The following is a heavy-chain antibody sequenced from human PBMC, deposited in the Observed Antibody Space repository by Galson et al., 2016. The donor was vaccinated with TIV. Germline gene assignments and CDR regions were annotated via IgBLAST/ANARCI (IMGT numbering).Heavy chain of an antibody. Sequence: SLRLSCAASGLSVSINYMTWVRQAPGKGLEWVSLISDGGKTSYPGSVKGRFTISRDNSKNILYLQMNSLRVDDTAVYYCASDRILDATYYYYYYGLDVWGQGTAVTVS. J-gene: IGHJ6*02. CDR2: ISDGGKT. CDR1: GLSVSINY. D-gene: IGHD2-21*01. CDR3: ASDRILDATYYYYYYGLDV. V-gene: IGHV3-66*01.